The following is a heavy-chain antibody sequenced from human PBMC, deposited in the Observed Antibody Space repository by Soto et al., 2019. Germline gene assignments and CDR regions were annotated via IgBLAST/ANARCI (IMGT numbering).Heavy chain of an antibody. V-gene: IGHV3-23*01. CDR3: AKAPVPDYGAFFFNVLQH. Sequence: KAPGKGVEWVSASSGSGGSTYYEESVRGRITISRDNSKNTVYLQMNSLRAEDTAALYWAKAPVPDYGAFFFNVLQH. J-gene: IGHJ1*01. D-gene: IGHD4-17*01. CDR2: SSGSGGST.